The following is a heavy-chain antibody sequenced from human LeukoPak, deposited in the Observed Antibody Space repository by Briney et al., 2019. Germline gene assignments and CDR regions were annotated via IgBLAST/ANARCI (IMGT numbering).Heavy chain of an antibody. J-gene: IGHJ4*02. D-gene: IGHD3-16*02. V-gene: IGHV4-34*01. CDR1: GGSFSDYY. CDR2: ITRSGGT. CDR3: ARKGFAYVWGNYRHRHFDY. Sequence: SETLSLTCAVYGGSFSDYYWSWIRQPPGKGLEWIGEITRSGGTNYNPSLKRGVTISLNTSKNHFFLELSSVTAAATAVYYCARKGFAYVWGNYRHRHFDYWGQGTLVTVSS.